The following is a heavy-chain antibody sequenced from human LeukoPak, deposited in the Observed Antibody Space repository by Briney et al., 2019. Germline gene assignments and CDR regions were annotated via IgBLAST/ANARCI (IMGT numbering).Heavy chain of an antibody. CDR2: IKTDGSEM. V-gene: IGHV3-74*03. Sequence: GGSLRLSCAAAGFTFSNYWMHWVRQAPGKGLVWVAAIKTDGSEMQYADSVKGRFAISRDNAKNTVYLQMNSLRDEDTAVYYCARGTVRGVIPGLSYWGQGTLVTVSS. D-gene: IGHD3-10*01. J-gene: IGHJ4*02. CDR3: ARGTVRGVIPGLSY. CDR1: GFTFSNYW.